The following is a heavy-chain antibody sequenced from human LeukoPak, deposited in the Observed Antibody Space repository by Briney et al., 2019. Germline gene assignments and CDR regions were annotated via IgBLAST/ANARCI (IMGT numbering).Heavy chain of an antibody. Sequence: TGGSLRLSCAASGFTFSSYGMHWDRQAPGKGLEWVAVISYDGSDKYYADSVKGRFTISRDNSKNTLYLQMNSLRAEETAIYYCAKDRGHCSGGSCFTKDYWGQGTLVTVSS. CDR1: GFTFSSYG. J-gene: IGHJ4*02. D-gene: IGHD2-15*01. CDR3: AKDRGHCSGGSCFTKDY. CDR2: ISYDGSDK. V-gene: IGHV3-30*18.